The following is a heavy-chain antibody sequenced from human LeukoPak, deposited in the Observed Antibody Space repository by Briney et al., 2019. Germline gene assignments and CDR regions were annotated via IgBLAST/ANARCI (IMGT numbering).Heavy chain of an antibody. CDR2: ISSSGSTI. CDR3: ARSRAGLSHRKGVSDY. D-gene: IGHD2-8*01. J-gene: IGHJ4*02. Sequence: SGGSLRLSSAASGFTFSDYYMSWIRQAPGRGLEWVSYISSSGSTIYYADSVKGRFTISRDNAKNSLYLQMNSLRAEDTAVYYCARSRAGLSHRKGVSDYWGQGTLVTVSS. CDR1: GFTFSDYY. V-gene: IGHV3-11*04.